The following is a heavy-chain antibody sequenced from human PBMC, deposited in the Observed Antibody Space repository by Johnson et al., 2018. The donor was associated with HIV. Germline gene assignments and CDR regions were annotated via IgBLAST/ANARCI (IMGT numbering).Heavy chain of an antibody. Sequence: VQLVESGGGLVQPGGSLRLSCAASAFTVSSNYMSWVRQAPGKGLEWVSIIYPGGSTYYTEAVKGRFTISRDNSKNTLYLQMNSLRPEDTAVYFCAREKGKITIRDGFDIWGQGTMGTVSS. CDR1: AFTVSSNY. CDR3: AREKGKITIRDGFDI. J-gene: IGHJ3*02. V-gene: IGHV3-66*02. CDR2: IYPGGST. D-gene: IGHD5-24*01.